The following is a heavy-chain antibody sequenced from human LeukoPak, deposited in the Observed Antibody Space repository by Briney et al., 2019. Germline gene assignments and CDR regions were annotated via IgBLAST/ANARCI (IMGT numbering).Heavy chain of an antibody. CDR1: GFTFTSYW. V-gene: IGHV3-7*01. CDR3: TRDHRGYEAFDI. CDR2: IKQDGSEK. D-gene: IGHD5-12*01. J-gene: IGHJ3*02. Sequence: GGSLRLSCAASGFTFTSYWMTWVRQAPGKGLEWVANIKQDGSEKYYVDSVKGRFTISRDNAKNSLYLQMNSLRAEDTAVYYCTRDHRGYEAFDIWGQGTMVTVSS.